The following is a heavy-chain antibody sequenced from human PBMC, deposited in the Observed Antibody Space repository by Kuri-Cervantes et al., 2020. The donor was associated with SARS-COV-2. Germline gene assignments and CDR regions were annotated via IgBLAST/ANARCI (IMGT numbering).Heavy chain of an antibody. CDR3: ARGFSAVVVAHWYFDL. V-gene: IGHV4-61*02. Sequence: SCTVSGGSISSGSYYWSWIRQPAGKGLEWIGRIYTSGSTNYNPSLKSRVTISVDTSKNQFSLKLSSVTAAVTAVYYCARGFSAVVVAHWYFDLWGRGTLVTVSS. CDR2: IYTSGST. CDR1: GGSISSGSYY. J-gene: IGHJ2*01. D-gene: IGHD3-22*01.